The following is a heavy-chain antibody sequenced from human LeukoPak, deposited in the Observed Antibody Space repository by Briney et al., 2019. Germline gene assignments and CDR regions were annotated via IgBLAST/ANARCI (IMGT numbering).Heavy chain of an antibody. D-gene: IGHD2-15*01. CDR1: GYTFTGYY. CDR3: ARSPRSGRNLGYGMDV. V-gene: IGHV1-2*02. CDR2: INPNSGGT. J-gene: IGHJ6*02. Sequence: ASVKVSCKASGYTFTGYYMHWVRQAPGQGLEWMGWINPNSGGTNYAQKFQGRVTMTRDTSISTAYMELSRLRSDDTAVYYCARSPRSGRNLGYGMDVWGQGTTVTVSS.